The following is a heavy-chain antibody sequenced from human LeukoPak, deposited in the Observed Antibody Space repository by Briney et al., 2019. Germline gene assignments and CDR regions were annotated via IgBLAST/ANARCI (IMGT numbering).Heavy chain of an antibody. Sequence: PGESLRLSCVASGFTFSSYWMTWVRQAPGKGLEWVANIKTDGSQIYYVDSVKGRFTISRDNAKNSLYLQMNSLRAEDTAVYYCARAGYSYGSYYYYYMDVWGKGTTVTVSS. CDR3: ARAGYSYGSYYYYYMDV. CDR1: GFTFSSYW. J-gene: IGHJ6*03. CDR2: IKTDGSQI. V-gene: IGHV3-7*04. D-gene: IGHD5-18*01.